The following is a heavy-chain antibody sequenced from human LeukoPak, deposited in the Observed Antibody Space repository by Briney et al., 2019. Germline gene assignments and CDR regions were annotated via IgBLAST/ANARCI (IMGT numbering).Heavy chain of an antibody. D-gene: IGHD3-22*01. CDR3: ARAGVCYYYDSSGYYLDFDF. CDR2: INPNSGGT. CDR1: GYTFTGYY. J-gene: IGHJ4*02. V-gene: IGHV1-2*02. Sequence: ASVTVSCKTSGYTFTGYYMHWVRQAPGQGLEWMGWINPNSGGTNYPQKFQGRVTITRDTSITTAYMELSSLRSADTAVYYCARAGVCYYYDSSGYYLDFDFWGQGTLVTVSS.